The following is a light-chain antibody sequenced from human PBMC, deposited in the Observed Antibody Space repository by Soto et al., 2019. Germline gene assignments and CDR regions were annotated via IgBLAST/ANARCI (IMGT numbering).Light chain of an antibody. CDR2: EVN. V-gene: IGLV2-8*01. Sequence: QSALTQPPSASGSPGQSVTISCTGTSSDVGGYNYVSWYQQYPGKAPKLMIYEVNKRPSGVPDRFFGSKSGNTASLTVSGLQAEDEVDYYCSSYAGSNNRYVFGTGTKLTVL. J-gene: IGLJ1*01. CDR3: SSYAGSNNRYV. CDR1: SSDVGGYNY.